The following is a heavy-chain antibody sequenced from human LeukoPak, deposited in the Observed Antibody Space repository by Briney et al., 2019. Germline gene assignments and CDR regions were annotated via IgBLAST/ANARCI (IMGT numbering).Heavy chain of an antibody. CDR3: ARRLVGATLDY. V-gene: IGHV3-72*01. J-gene: IGHJ4*02. D-gene: IGHD1-26*01. CDR2: SRNKANSYTV. Sequence: GGSLRLSCAASGFIFSDHYMDWVRQAPGKGLEWVGRSRNKANSYTVDYAASVAGRFSVSGDESKNSLYLQMNSLKTEDTAVYYCARRLVGATLDYWGQGILVTVSS. CDR1: GFIFSDHY.